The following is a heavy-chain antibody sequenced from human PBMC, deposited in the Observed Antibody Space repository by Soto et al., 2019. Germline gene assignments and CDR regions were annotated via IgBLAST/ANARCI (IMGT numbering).Heavy chain of an antibody. CDR3: ALSIESSHSSYFDY. CDR2: IYWYDYK. V-gene: IGHV2-5*01. CDR1: GFSLSTSGLG. Sequence: SGPTLVNPTQTLTLTCTFSGFSLSTSGLGVGCIRQPPGRALECLALIYWYDYKRYSPSLNSRLTITKETSKNQFVLTISNMAPVDTASYFCALSIESSHSSYFDYWGQGPLVTLSS. D-gene: IGHD6-6*01. J-gene: IGHJ4*02.